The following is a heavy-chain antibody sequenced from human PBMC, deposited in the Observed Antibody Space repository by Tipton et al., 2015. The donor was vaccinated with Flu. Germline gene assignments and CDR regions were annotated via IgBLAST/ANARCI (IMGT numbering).Heavy chain of an antibody. CDR3: ARVAPVGIFGVVPPYWYFDL. D-gene: IGHD3-3*01. Sequence: LRLSCTVSGGSISSSSYYWGWIRQPPGKGLEWIGSIYYSGSTYYNPSLKSRATISVDTSKNQFSLKLSSVTAADTAVYYCARVAPVGIFGVVPPYWYFDLWGRGTLVTVSS. CDR1: GGSISSSSYY. J-gene: IGHJ2*01. V-gene: IGHV4-39*07. CDR2: IYYSGST.